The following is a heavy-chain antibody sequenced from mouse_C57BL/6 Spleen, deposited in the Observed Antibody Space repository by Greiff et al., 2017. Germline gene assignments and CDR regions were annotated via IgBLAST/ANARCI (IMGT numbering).Heavy chain of an antibody. J-gene: IGHJ2*01. CDR3: ARNYYDYDSFDY. V-gene: IGHV2-2*01. Sequence: QVQLKQSGPGLVQPSQSLSITCTVSGFSLTSYGVHWVRQSPGQGLEWLGVIWSGGSTDYNAAFISRMGISKDNSKSQVFFKMNSLQADDTAIYYCARNYYDYDSFDYWGQGTTLTVSS. CDR1: GFSLTSYG. D-gene: IGHD2-4*01. CDR2: IWSGGST.